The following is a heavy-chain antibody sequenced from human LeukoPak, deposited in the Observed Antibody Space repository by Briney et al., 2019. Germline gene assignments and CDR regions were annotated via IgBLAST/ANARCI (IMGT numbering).Heavy chain of an antibody. D-gene: IGHD3-10*01. CDR2: INPNSGGT. CDR1: GYTFTVFY. Sequence: VASVKVSCKASGYTFTVFYMHWVRQAPGQGLDWMGWINPNSGGTNYAQKFQGRVTMTGDTSFSTAYMELSRLKSDDTAVYYCARDLREVSLLWFGEELGYWGQGTLVTVSS. CDR3: ARDLREVSLLWFGEELGY. J-gene: IGHJ4*02. V-gene: IGHV1-2*02.